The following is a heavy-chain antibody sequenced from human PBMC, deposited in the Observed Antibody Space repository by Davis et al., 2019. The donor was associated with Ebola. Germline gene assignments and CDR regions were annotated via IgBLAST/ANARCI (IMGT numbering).Heavy chain of an antibody. CDR1: GGSISSSSYY. CDR3: ARLITMIVVG. Sequence: SETLSLTCTVSGGSISSSSYYWGWIRQPPGKGREWIGSIHYSGSTYYNPSLKSRVTISVDTSKNQFSLKLSSVTAADTAVYYCARLITMIVVGWGQGTLVTVSS. D-gene: IGHD3-22*01. V-gene: IGHV4-39*01. CDR2: IHYSGST. J-gene: IGHJ4*02.